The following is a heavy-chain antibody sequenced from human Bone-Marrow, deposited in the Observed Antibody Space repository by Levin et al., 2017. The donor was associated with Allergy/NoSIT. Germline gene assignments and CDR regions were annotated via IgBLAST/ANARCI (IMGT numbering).Heavy chain of an antibody. CDR3: ARGRMITFGGVIAIDY. V-gene: IGHV4-34*01. CDR1: GGSFSSFY. CDR2: IHHGGST. Sequence: KSSETLSLTCAVYGGSFSSFYWTWIRQSPGKGLEWIGEIHHGGSTNYNQSLMSRVTISVDTSKNQFSLKVKSLTAADTAVYYCARGRMITFGGVIAIDYWGQGSLVSVS. D-gene: IGHD3-16*02. J-gene: IGHJ4*02.